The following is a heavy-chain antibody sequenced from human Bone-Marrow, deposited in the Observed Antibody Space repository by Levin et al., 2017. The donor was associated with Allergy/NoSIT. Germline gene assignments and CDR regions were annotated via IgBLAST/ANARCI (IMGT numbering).Heavy chain of an antibody. D-gene: IGHD2-21*02. Sequence: SVKVSCKASGDTFSTYAINWVRQSPGQGLEWMGGMNALFGTANYAQKFQGRVSISADESTRTAYMELSSLIFEDTAVYYCARRANCGGDCFAFDVWGHGTTVTVSS. CDR2: MNALFGTA. CDR3: ARRANCGGDCFAFDV. CDR1: GDTFSTYA. V-gene: IGHV1-69*13. J-gene: IGHJ3*01.